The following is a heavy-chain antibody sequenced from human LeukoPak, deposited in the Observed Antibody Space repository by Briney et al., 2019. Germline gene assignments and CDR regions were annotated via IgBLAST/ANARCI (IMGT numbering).Heavy chain of an antibody. CDR1: GFTFSDYY. D-gene: IGHD3-22*01. Sequence: GGSLRLSCAASGFTFSDYYMSWIRQAPGKGLEWVSYISSSSSYTNYADSVKGRFTISRDNAKNSLYLQMNSLRAEDTAVYYCARDQRDYYDSSGNGYFQHWGQGTLVSVSS. CDR3: ARDQRDYYDSSGNGYFQH. V-gene: IGHV3-11*06. J-gene: IGHJ1*01. CDR2: ISSSSSYT.